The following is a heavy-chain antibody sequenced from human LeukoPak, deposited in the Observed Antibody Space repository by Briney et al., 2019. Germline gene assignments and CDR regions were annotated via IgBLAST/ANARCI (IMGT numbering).Heavy chain of an antibody. CDR3: ARDMGPGAMVSYFDY. CDR1: GFTFSSYS. J-gene: IGHJ4*02. Sequence: GGSLRLSCAASGFTFSSYSMNWVRQAPGKGLEWVSSISSGSSYIYYADSVKGRFTISRDNAKNSLYLQMNSLRAEDTAVYYCARDMGPGAMVSYFDYWGQGTLVTVSS. D-gene: IGHD5-18*01. V-gene: IGHV3-21*01. CDR2: ISSGSSYI.